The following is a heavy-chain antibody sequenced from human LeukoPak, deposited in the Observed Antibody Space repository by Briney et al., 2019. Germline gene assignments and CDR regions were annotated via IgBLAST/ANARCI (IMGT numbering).Heavy chain of an antibody. J-gene: IGHJ3*02. Sequence: PSETLSLTCAVYGGSFSGYYWGWIRQPPGKGLEWIENIFYSGSTYYSPSLRSRVTISLDTSRNQFSLKLNSVTAADTAVYYCAKSNGYGLVDIWGQGTMVTVSS. CDR2: IFYSGST. V-gene: IGHV4-34*12. CDR1: GGSFSGYY. CDR3: AKSNGYGLVDI. D-gene: IGHD3-10*01.